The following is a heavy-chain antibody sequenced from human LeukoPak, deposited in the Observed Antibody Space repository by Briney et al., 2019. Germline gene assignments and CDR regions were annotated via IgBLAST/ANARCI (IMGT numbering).Heavy chain of an antibody. CDR3: AKDKDVEMATIFDY. CDR2: ISGSGGST. Sequence: GGSLRLSCAASGFTFSSYAMSWVRQAPGKGLEWVSAISGSGGSTYYADSVKGRFTIFRDNSKNTLYLQMNSLRAEDTAVYYCAKDKDVEMATIFDYWGQGTLVTVSS. V-gene: IGHV3-23*01. D-gene: IGHD5-24*01. CDR1: GFTFSSYA. J-gene: IGHJ4*02.